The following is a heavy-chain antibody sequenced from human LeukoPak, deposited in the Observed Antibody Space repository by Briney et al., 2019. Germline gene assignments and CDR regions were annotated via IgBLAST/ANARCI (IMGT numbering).Heavy chain of an antibody. CDR3: AREYSGYDQYYYYYYMDV. D-gene: IGHD5-12*01. V-gene: IGHV1-2*02. CDR2: INPNSGGT. CDR1: GYTFTGYY. J-gene: IGHJ6*03. Sequence: ASVKVSCKASGYTFTGYYMHWVRQAPGQGLEWMGWINPNSGGTNHAQRFQGRVTMTRDTSISTAYMELSRLRSDDTAVYYCAREYSGYDQYYYYYYMDVWGKGTTVTVSS.